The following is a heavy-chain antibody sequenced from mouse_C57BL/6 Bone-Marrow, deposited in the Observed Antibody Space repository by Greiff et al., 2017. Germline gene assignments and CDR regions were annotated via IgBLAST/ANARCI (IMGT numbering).Heavy chain of an antibody. CDR3: ALLSYDGYYVNYAMDY. Sequence: VQLQQSGPELVKPGASVKIPCKASGCTFTDYNMDWVKQSHGKSLEWIGDINPNNGGTIYNQKFKGKATLTVDKSSSTAYMELRSLTSEDTAVYYCALLSYDGYYVNYAMDYWGQGTSVTVSS. D-gene: IGHD2-3*01. CDR1: GCTFTDYN. CDR2: INPNNGGT. V-gene: IGHV1-18*01. J-gene: IGHJ4*01.